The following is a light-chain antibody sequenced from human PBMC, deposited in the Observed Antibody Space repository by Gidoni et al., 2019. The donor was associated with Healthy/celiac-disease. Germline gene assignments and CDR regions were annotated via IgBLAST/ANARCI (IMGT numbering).Light chain of an antibody. Sequence: DLVMTQSLLSLPVTPGEPASISCRSSQSLLHSNGYNSLDWYLQKPGQSPQLLIYLGSNRASGVPDRFSGSGSGTDFTLKISRVEAEDVGVYYCMQALQTPPTFGQGTKLEIK. V-gene: IGKV2-28*01. CDR2: LGS. CDR3: MQALQTPPT. J-gene: IGKJ2*01. CDR1: QSLLHSNGYNS.